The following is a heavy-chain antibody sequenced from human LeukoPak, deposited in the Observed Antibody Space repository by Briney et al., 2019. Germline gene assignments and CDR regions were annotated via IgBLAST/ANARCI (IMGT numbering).Heavy chain of an antibody. CDR1: GGSFSGYY. CDR2: INHSGST. V-gene: IGHV4-34*01. J-gene: IGHJ6*02. Sequence: SETLSLTRAVYGGSFSGYYWSWIRQPPGKGLEWIGEINHSGSTNYNPSLKSRVTISVDTSKNQFSLKLSSVTAADTAVYYCARNLVRGSNTYRSRMDVWGQGTTVTVSS. D-gene: IGHD3-10*01. CDR3: ARNLVRGSNTYRSRMDV.